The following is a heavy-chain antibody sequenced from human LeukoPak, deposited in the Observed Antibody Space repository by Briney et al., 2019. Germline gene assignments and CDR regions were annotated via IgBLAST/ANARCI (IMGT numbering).Heavy chain of an antibody. CDR2: INHSGST. CDR1: GGSFSGYY. CDR3: ARGVQI. Sequence: SETLSLTCAVYGGSFSGYYWSWIRQPPGKGLEWIGEINHSGSTNYNPSLKSRVTISVDTSKNQFSLKLSSVTAADTAVYYCARGVQIWGQGTMVTVSS. J-gene: IGHJ3*02. V-gene: IGHV4-34*01.